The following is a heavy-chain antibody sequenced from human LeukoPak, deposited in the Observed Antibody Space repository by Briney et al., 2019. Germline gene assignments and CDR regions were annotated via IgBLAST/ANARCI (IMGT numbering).Heavy chain of an antibody. J-gene: IGHJ4*02. CDR2: IYYSGST. CDR1: GGSISSYY. D-gene: IGHD3-16*02. V-gene: IGHV4-59*01. CDR3: ARVSVGYDYVWGSYRWGKYYFDY. Sequence: PSETLSLTCTVSGGSISSYYWSWIRQPPGKGLEWIGYIYYSGSTNYNPSLKSRVTISVDTSKNPFSLKLSSVTAADTAVYYCARVSVGYDYVWGSYRWGKYYFDYWGQGTLVTVSS.